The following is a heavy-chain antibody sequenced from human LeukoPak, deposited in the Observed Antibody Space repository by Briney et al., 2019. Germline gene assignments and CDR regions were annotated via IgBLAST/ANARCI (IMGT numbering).Heavy chain of an antibody. CDR1: GFTVSSNY. CDR2: ISASGDRT. CDR3: AKDLGRLGVGATLDY. J-gene: IGHJ4*02. Sequence: AGGSLRLSCAASGFTVSSNYMSWVRQAPGKGLEWVSGISASGDRTDYADSVKGRFTISRDNSKNTLYLQMNSLRAEDTAVYYCAKDLGRLGVGATLDYWGQGAPVTVSS. V-gene: IGHV3-23*01. D-gene: IGHD1-26*01.